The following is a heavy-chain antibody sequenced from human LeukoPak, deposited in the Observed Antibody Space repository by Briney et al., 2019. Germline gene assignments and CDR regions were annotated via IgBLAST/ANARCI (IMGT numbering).Heavy chain of an antibody. CDR1: GYSLTSYW. V-gene: IGHV5-51*01. Sequence: ESLKIYCKGSGYSLTSYWLGWVRQIPRKGLEWMGIIYPGDSATRYSPSCQGQVTISADKSISTAYLQWRSLKASDTAMQYCARRLTDLWGQGTLVTVSS. J-gene: IGHJ5*02. D-gene: IGHD3-9*01. CDR2: IYPGDSAT. CDR3: ARRLTDL.